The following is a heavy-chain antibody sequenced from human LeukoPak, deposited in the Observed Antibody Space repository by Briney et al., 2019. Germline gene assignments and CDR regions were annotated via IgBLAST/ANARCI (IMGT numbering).Heavy chain of an antibody. CDR1: GFSLSSYA. J-gene: IGHJ6*03. CDR3: AADQWSRDGYYYMDV. Sequence: PGGSLRLSCAASGFSLSSYAMSWVRQAPGKGLEWVSAISSTDAGTYYADSVKGRFTISRDNSKNTLYLQMNSLRAEDTAVYYCAADQWSRDGYYYMDVWGKGTTVTISS. CDR2: ISSTDAGT. V-gene: IGHV3-23*01. D-gene: IGHD5-24*01.